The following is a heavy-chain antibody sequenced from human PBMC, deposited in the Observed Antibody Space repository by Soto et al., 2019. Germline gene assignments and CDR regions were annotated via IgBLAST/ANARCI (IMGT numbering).Heavy chain of an antibody. V-gene: IGHV4-59*08. D-gene: IGHD2-15*01. CDR3: ARLERACRGGTCYLDAFDI. Sequence: SETLSLTCSVSGGSISSYYWSWIRQPPGKGLEWIGYIYYSGSTNYNPSLKSRITISVDTSKNQFSLKLSSVTAADTAVYYCARLERACRGGTCYLDAFDIWGQGPMVTVSS. CDR2: IYYSGST. CDR1: GGSISSYY. J-gene: IGHJ3*02.